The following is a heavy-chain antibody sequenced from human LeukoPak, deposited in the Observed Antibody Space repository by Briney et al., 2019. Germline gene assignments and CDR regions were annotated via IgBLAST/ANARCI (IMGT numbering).Heavy chain of an antibody. D-gene: IGHD3-10*01. CDR3: ARERASYYYGSGSYLDY. V-gene: IGHV3-21*01. CDR1: GFTFSSYS. Sequence: PGGSLRLSCAASGFTFSSYSMNWVRQAPGKGLEWVSSISSSSSYIYYADSVKGRFTIPRDNAKNSLYLQMNSLRAEDTAVYYCARERASYYYGSGSYLDYWGQGTLVTVSS. J-gene: IGHJ4*02. CDR2: ISSSSSYI.